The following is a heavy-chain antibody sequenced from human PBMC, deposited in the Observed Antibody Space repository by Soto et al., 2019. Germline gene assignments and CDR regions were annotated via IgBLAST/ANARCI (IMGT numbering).Heavy chain of an antibody. D-gene: IGHD6-13*01. J-gene: IGHJ4*02. CDR3: AAPGARGYFDL. CDR1: RYSFTTNY. V-gene: IGHV1-46*01. Sequence: ASVKVSCKASRYSFTTNYIHWVRQAPGQGLEWMGIINPSGDTTHYAQNFQGRVTMTRDTSTSTVYMEMSSLRSEDTAVYYCAAPGARGYFDLWGQGTLVTV. CDR2: INPSGDTT.